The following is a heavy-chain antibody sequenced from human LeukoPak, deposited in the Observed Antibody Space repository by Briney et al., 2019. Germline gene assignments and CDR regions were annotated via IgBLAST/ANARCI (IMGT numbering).Heavy chain of an antibody. Sequence: SETLSLTCAVYGGSFSGYYWSWIRQPPGRGLEWIGEINHSGSTNYNPSLKSRVTISVDTSKNQFSLKLSSVTAADTAVYYCARRQQQLTRVDYYYYMDVWGKGTTVTVSS. J-gene: IGHJ6*03. CDR1: GGSFSGYY. V-gene: IGHV4-34*01. CDR3: ARRQQQLTRVDYYYYMDV. CDR2: INHSGST. D-gene: IGHD6-13*01.